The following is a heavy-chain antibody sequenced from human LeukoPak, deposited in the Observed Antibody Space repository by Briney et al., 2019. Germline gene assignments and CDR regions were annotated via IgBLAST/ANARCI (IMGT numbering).Heavy chain of an antibody. D-gene: IGHD6-13*01. V-gene: IGHV3-23*01. CDR2: ISGSGGST. J-gene: IGHJ6*02. CDR3: ARSSGSSWYNSADYYYYGMDV. CDR1: GFTFSSYA. Sequence: HSGGSLRLSCAASGFTFSSYAMSWVRQAPGKGLEWVSGISGSGGSTYYADSVKGRSTISRDNSKNTLYLQMNSLRAEDTAVYYCARSSGSSWYNSADYYYYGMDVWGQGTTVTVSS.